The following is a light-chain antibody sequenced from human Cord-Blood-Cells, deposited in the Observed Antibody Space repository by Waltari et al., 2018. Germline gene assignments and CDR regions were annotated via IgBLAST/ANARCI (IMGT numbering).Light chain of an antibody. V-gene: IGKV1-39*01. Sequence: DRVTITCRASQSIRNYLHWYQQKPGKAPKLLIYAASSLQCGVPSRFSGSGSWTDFTLTISSLQPEDVATYYCQQNYSTPRTFGQGTKVEIK. CDR3: QQNYSTPRT. CDR2: AAS. J-gene: IGKJ1*01. CDR1: QSIRNY.